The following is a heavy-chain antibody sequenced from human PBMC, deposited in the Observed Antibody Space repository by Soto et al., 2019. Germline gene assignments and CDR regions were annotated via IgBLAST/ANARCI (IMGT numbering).Heavy chain of an antibody. Sequence: QLQLQESGPGLVKPSETLSLTCTVSGGSISSSSYYWGWIRQPPGKGLEWIGSIYYSGSTYYNPSLKSRVTISVDTTKNQFSLKLSSVTAADTAVYYCARMWVIITPDAFDIWGQGTMVTVSS. CDR3: ARMWVIITPDAFDI. J-gene: IGHJ3*02. V-gene: IGHV4-39*01. CDR1: GGSISSSSYY. D-gene: IGHD3-9*01. CDR2: IYYSGST.